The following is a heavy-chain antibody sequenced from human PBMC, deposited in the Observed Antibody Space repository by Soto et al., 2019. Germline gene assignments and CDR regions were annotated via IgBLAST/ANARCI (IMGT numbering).Heavy chain of an antibody. Sequence: PGGSLRLSCAASGFTVSSNYMSWVRHAPGKGLEWVSVIYSGGSTYYADSVKGRFTISRDNSKNTLYLQMNSLRAEDTAVYYCAREIRTSPSWFDPWGQGTLVTVSS. CDR1: GFTVSSNY. D-gene: IGHD5-18*01. CDR3: AREIRTSPSWFDP. J-gene: IGHJ5*02. V-gene: IGHV3-53*01. CDR2: IYSGGST.